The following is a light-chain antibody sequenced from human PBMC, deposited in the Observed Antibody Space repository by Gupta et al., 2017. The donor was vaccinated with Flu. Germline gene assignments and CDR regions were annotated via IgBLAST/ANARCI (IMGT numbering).Light chain of an antibody. CDR2: SAS. CDR1: QSISSY. CDR3: QQSYSSPPYT. Sequence: DRVTITCRASQSISSYVNWYQQIPGTAPKLLIYSASSLQSGVPSRFSGSGSGTDFTLTISSLQPEDFATYYCQQSYSSPPYTFAQGTKLEIK. J-gene: IGKJ2*01. V-gene: IGKV1-39*01.